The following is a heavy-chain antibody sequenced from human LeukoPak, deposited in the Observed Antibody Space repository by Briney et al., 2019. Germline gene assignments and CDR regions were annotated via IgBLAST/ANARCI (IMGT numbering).Heavy chain of an antibody. V-gene: IGHV3-33*01. J-gene: IGHJ3*02. CDR3: ARDGQTDSPYAFDI. D-gene: IGHD3-22*01. CDR1: GLIFSGNA. Sequence: GTSLRLSCAASGLIFSGNAIHWVRQAPGKGLEWVAQIWYDGSNKYYADSVKGRFTISRDNSKNTAYLQMNSLRVEDTAVYYCARDGQTDSPYAFDIWGQGTMVTVSS. CDR2: IWYDGSNK.